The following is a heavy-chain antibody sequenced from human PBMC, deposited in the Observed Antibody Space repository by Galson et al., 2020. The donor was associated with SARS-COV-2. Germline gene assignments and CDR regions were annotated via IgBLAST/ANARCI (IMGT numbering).Heavy chain of an antibody. CDR2: ISYDGSNK. J-gene: IGHJ4*02. CDR3: ARGAGGYYTYFHY. CDR1: GFTFSSYA. Sequence: GESLKISCAASGFTFSSYAMHWVRQAPGKGLEWVAVISYDGSNKYYADSVKGRFTISRDNSKNTLYLQMNSLRAEDTAVYYCARGAGGYYTYFHYWGQGTLVTVSS. D-gene: IGHD3-22*01. V-gene: IGHV3-30-3*01.